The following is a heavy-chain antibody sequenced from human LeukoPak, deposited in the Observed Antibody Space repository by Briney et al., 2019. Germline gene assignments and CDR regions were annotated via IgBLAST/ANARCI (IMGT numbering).Heavy chain of an antibody. V-gene: IGHV1-69*13. CDR2: VIPISGGA. D-gene: IGHD6-6*01. J-gene: IGHJ5*02. Sequence: SVKVSCQVSGDNLSNFAVSWVRQAPGQGLEWMGGVIPISGGATYAQTFRDRVTFTADESTNKAYMELRSLSSDDTAVYFCARDREITTRPGGWFDPWGQGTLVTVSS. CDR3: ARDREITTRPGGWFDP. CDR1: GDNLSNFA.